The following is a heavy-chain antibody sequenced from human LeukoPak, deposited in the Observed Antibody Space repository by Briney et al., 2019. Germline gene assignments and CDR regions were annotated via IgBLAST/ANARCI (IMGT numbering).Heavy chain of an antibody. D-gene: IGHD6-19*01. J-gene: IGHJ4*02. CDR3: ARDLATSLAGNDY. Sequence: GGSLRLSCAASGFTFNSYSLNWVRQAPGKGLEGVSTISSNGAYIYYTDSVRGRFTISRDNAKNSLYLQMNSLRAEDTAVYYCARDLATSLAGNDYWGQGTLVTVSS. CDR1: GFTFNSYS. CDR2: ISSNGAYI. V-gene: IGHV3-21*01.